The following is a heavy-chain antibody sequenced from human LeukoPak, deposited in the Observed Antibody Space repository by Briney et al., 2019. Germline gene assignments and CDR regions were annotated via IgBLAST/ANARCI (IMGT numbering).Heavy chain of an antibody. V-gene: IGHV3-23*01. CDR2: MSGSGYYT. CDR3: AKMEGQRLYDYCMDV. CDR1: RFAFSNFA. D-gene: IGHD3-3*01. Sequence: PGGSLRLFCAASRFAFSNFAMSWVRQAPGKGLEWVSAMSGSGYYTYYVESVKGRFTISRDNSKNTLYLHMNSLRADDTAVYYCAKMEGQRLYDYCMDVWGRGTTVTVSS. J-gene: IGHJ6*03.